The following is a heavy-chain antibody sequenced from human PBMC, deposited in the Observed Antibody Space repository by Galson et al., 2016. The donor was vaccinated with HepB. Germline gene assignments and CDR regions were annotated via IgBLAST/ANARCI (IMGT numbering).Heavy chain of an antibody. Sequence: SLRLSCAASGFTFDNYAMHWVRQAPGKGLEWVSGISWNSDNIGYADSVKGRFTISRDNSRNLLYLQMYSLGVEDTAVYYCARVFDYALDNWGQGTLVTVSP. CDR1: GFTFDNYA. V-gene: IGHV3-9*01. CDR3: ARVFDYALDN. J-gene: IGHJ4*02. D-gene: IGHD4/OR15-4a*01. CDR2: ISWNSDNI.